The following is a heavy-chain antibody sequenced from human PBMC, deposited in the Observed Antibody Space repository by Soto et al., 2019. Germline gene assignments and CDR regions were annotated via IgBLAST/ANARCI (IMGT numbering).Heavy chain of an antibody. Sequence: GSLRLSCATSGFSFSSYAMSWVRQAPGKGLEWVSAISGSGGSTYYADSVKGRFTISRDNSKNTLYLQMNSLRAEDAAVYYCGSTLYDSSGYYYESGWFDPWGQGTLVTVSS. CDR3: GSTLYDSSGYYYESGWFDP. CDR1: GFSFSSYA. J-gene: IGHJ5*02. V-gene: IGHV3-23*01. CDR2: ISGSGGST. D-gene: IGHD3-22*01.